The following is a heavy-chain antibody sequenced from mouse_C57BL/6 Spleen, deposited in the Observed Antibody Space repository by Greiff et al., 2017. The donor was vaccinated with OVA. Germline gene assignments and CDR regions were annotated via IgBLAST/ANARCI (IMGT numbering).Heavy chain of an antibody. CDR2: INPSTGGT. CDR1: GYSFTGYY. CDR3: ARSAYYGSSYGWFAY. D-gene: IGHD1-1*01. Sequence: VHVKQSGPELVKPGASVKISCKASGYSFTGYYLNWVKQSLEMSLEWIGEINPSTGGTTYNQKFKAKATLTVDKSSSAAYMQLKSLTAEDSAVYYCARSAYYGSSYGWFAYWGQGTLVTVSA. J-gene: IGHJ3*01. V-gene: IGHV1-42*01.